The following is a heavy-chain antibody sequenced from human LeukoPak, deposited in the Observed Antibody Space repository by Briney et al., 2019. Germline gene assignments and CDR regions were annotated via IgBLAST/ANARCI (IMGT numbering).Heavy chain of an antibody. D-gene: IGHD4-11*01. J-gene: IGHJ4*02. CDR1: GGSFSGYY. CDR2: INHSGST. CDR3: ARDSTGHDY. V-gene: IGHV4-34*01. Sequence: SETLSLTCAVYGGSFSGYYWSWIRQPPGKGLEWIGEINHSGSTNYNPSLKSRVTISVDTSKNQFSLKLSSVTAADTAVYYCARDSTGHDYWGQGALVTVSS.